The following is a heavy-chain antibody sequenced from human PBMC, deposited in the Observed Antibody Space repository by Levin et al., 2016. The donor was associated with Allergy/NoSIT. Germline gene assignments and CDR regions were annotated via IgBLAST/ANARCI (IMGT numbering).Heavy chain of an antibody. V-gene: IGHV1-18*04. J-gene: IGHJ4*02. Sequence: ASVKVSCKASGYTFTRYGINWVRQAPGQGLEWMGWISAYNGNTNYAQKFQGRVTVTTDTSTSTASMELRSLRSDDSAVYYCGRDTLAYYHGSGSYVDYWGQGTLVTVSS. CDR3: GRDTLAYYHGSGSYVDY. D-gene: IGHD3-10*01. CDR1: GYTFTRYG. CDR2: ISAYNGNT.